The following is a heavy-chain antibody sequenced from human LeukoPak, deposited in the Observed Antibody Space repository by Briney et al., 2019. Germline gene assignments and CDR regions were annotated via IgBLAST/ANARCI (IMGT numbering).Heavy chain of an antibody. CDR3: ARAMIVVARTAFDI. CDR2: IWYDGSNK. D-gene: IGHD3-22*01. J-gene: IGHJ3*02. V-gene: IGHV3-33*01. CDR1: GFTFSSYG. Sequence: GGSLRLSCAASGFTFSSYGMHWVRLAPGKGLEWVAVIWYDGSNKYYADSAKGRFTISRDNSKNTLYLQMNSLRAEDTAVYYCARAMIVVARTAFDIWGQGTMVTVSS.